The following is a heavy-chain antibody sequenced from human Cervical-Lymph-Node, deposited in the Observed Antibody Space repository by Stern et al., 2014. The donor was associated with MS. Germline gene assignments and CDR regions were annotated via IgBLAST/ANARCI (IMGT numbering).Heavy chain of an antibody. CDR1: GGTFSSQA. Sequence: VQLVESGAEVKKPGSSVKVSCKASGGTFSSQAISWVRQAPGKGLEWVGGIIPIFGAAHYAQKLQGRVTITADESTTTVYMELRSLRSEDTAVYYCARDEIGQTTTHYYYYGMDVWGQGTTVTVSS. CDR3: ARDEIGQTTTHYYYYGMDV. J-gene: IGHJ6*02. V-gene: IGHV1-69*01. D-gene: IGHD1-1*01. CDR2: IIPIFGAA.